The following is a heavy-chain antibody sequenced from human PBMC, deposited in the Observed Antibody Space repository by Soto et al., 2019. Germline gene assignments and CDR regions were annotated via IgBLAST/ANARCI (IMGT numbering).Heavy chain of an antibody. J-gene: IGHJ5*02. D-gene: IGHD1-26*01. CDR1: GFSVSGWY. Sequence: EVQLVESGGGLVQPGGSARLSCAASGFSVSGWYMDWVRQAPGKGLEWVARLKDSSQNYATEYAASVRGRFTVSRHASQNVISLQMNSLKIENTAVYNCAREGDARWLDPWGQGTLVNVS. CDR3: AREGDARWLDP. CDR2: LKDSSQNYAT. V-gene: IGHV3-72*01.